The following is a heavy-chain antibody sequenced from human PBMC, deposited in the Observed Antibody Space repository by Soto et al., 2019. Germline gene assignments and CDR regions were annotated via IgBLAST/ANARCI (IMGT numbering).Heavy chain of an antibody. J-gene: IGHJ4*02. D-gene: IGHD2-21*01. CDR1: GGSISSYY. CDR3: ARVWGYYFDY. Sequence: QVQLQESGPGLVKPSETLSLTCTVSGGSISSYYWSWIRQPPGKGLEWIGYIYYSGSTNYNPSLKRRVTISVATSKNQVSLKLSSVTAADTAVYYCARVWGYYFDYWGQGTLVTVSS. CDR2: IYYSGST. V-gene: IGHV4-59*01.